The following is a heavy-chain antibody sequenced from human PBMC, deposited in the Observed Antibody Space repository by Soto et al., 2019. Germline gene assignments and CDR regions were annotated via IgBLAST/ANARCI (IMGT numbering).Heavy chain of an antibody. D-gene: IGHD1-1*01. V-gene: IGHV1-18*01. Sequence: QVQLVQSGAEVKKPGASVKVSCKASGYTFTSYGISWVRQAPGQGLEWLGWISAYNGNRNYAQKLQGRVTMTTDTSTSTPYMELRSLSSDDTAVYYCARWTVQTDNWFDPWGQGTLVTVSS. J-gene: IGHJ5*02. CDR1: GYTFTSYG. CDR3: ARWTVQTDNWFDP. CDR2: ISAYNGNR.